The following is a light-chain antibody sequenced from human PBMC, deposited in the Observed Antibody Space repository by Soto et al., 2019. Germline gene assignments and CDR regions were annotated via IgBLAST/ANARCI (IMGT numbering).Light chain of an antibody. J-gene: IGKJ4*01. Sequence: EIVLTQSPATLSLSPGERATLSCRASQSVSNYIAWYQQKPGQAPRLLIYDASNRATGIPARFSGSGSGTDFTLTISSLEPEDFVFYYCQQRTNWQELTFGGGTKVEIK. CDR2: DAS. V-gene: IGKV3-11*01. CDR3: QQRTNWQELT. CDR1: QSVSNY.